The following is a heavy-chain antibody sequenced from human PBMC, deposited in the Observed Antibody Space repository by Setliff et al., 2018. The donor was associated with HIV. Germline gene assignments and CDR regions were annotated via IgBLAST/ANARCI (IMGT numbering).Heavy chain of an antibody. D-gene: IGHD3-3*01. V-gene: IGHV4-34*01. CDR2: INHDRTT. CDR1: GGSFSGYY. Sequence: SETLSLTCAVYGGSFSGYYWSWIRQPPGKGLEWIGEINHDRTTNYNPSLKSRVTISVDSSKNQFSLTLNSVTAADTAVYYCARGSRQLTIFGVVFKTNYYFMDVWGKGTAVTVSS. CDR3: ARGSRQLTIFGVVFKTNYYFMDV. J-gene: IGHJ6*03.